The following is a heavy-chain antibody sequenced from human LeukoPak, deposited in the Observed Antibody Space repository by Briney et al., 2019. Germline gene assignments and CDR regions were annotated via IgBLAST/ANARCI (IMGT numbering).Heavy chain of an antibody. Sequence: SETLSLTCAVYGGSFSGYYWSWIRQPPGKGLEWIGEINHSGNTNYNPSLKSRVTISVDTSKNQFSLKLSSVTAADTAVYYCARGAVGWRIVVVPAACVYFDYWGQGTLVTVSS. CDR1: GGSFSGYY. CDR2: INHSGNT. D-gene: IGHD2-2*01. J-gene: IGHJ4*02. CDR3: ARGAVGWRIVVVPAACVYFDY. V-gene: IGHV4-34*01.